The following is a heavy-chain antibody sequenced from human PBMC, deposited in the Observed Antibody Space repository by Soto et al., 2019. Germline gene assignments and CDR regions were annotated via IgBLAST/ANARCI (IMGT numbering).Heavy chain of an antibody. Sequence: TVVEGTSINLSGHWGWLRQPPGKGLEWIGSIYYSGSTYYSPSLKSRVTISVDTSKNQFSLKLSSVTAADTAVYYCARAYGGNCSDYWGQGTLVTV. V-gene: IGHV4-39*07. CDR2: IYYSGST. CDR3: ARAYGGNCSDY. CDR1: EGTSINLSGH. D-gene: IGHD2-15*01. J-gene: IGHJ4*02.